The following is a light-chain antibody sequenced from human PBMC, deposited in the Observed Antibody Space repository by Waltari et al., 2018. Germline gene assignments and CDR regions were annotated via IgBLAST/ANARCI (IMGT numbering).Light chain of an antibody. V-gene: IGLV6-57*01. CDR1: RGSIDSNY. CDR2: DDY. Sequence: FMLTQPHSVSESPGKTVTISCPRTRGSIDSNYVQWYQQRPGRSPTTVIYDDYQRPSGVPPRFSASIDRASNSASLTIAGLTTEDEADYYCLSFDNTLWVFGGGTKLTVL. J-gene: IGLJ3*02. CDR3: LSFDNTLWV.